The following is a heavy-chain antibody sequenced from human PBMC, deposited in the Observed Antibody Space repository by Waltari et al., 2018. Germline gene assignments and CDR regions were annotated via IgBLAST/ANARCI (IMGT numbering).Heavy chain of an antibody. D-gene: IGHD4-17*01. Sequence: EVQLVESGGGLVRPGGSLRLSCSASGFTFTSYTIHWVRQAPGKGLEGVSWISSNGRYIYYADSVKGRFTISRDNAKNSLYLQLTSLRAEDTAVYYCARVVDYGDLYLYFYGLDVWGQGTTVAVSS. CDR2: ISSNGRYI. J-gene: IGHJ6*02. CDR3: ARVVDYGDLYLYFYGLDV. CDR1: GFTFTSYT. V-gene: IGHV3-21*01.